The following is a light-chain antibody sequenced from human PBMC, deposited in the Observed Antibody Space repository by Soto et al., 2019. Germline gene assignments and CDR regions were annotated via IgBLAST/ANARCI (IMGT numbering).Light chain of an antibody. CDR2: EVS. V-gene: IGLV2-14*01. CDR3: SSFTTSSTGV. Sequence: QSALTQPASVSGSPGQSIAISCTGTSSDVGKYSYVSWFQQYPGNAPKLMIYEVSNRPSGVSNRFSGSKSGNTASLTISGLQGEDEADYYCSSFTTSSTGVFGGGTQLTVL. J-gene: IGLJ3*02. CDR1: SSDVGKYSY.